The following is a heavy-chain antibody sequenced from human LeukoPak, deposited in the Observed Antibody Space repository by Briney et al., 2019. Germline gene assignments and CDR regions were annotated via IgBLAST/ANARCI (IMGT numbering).Heavy chain of an antibody. J-gene: IGHJ4*02. CDR3: ARARVSPKYYFDY. CDR2: ISSSSSYI. D-gene: IGHD6-13*01. Sequence: GGSLRLSCAASGFTFSSYSMNWVRQAPGKGPEWVSSISSSSSYIYYADSVKGRFTISRDNAKNSLYLQTNSLRAEDTAVYYCARARVSPKYYFDYWGQGTLVTVSS. CDR1: GFTFSSYS. V-gene: IGHV3-21*01.